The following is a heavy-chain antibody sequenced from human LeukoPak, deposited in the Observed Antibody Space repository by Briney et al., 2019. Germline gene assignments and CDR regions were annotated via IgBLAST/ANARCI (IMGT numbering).Heavy chain of an antibody. CDR2: IYYSGST. Sequence: SETLSLTCTVSGGSISGSSYYWGWIRQPPGKGLEWIGSIYYSGSTYYNPSLKSRVTISVDTSKNQFSLKLSSVTAADTAVYYCARGTYIDAFDIWGQGTMVTVSS. D-gene: IGHD1-1*01. CDR1: GGSISGSSYY. V-gene: IGHV4-39*01. CDR3: ARGTYIDAFDI. J-gene: IGHJ3*02.